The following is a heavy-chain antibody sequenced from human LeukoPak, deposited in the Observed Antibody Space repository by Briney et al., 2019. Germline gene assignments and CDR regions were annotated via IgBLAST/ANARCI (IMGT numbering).Heavy chain of an antibody. CDR1: GFTFSSYA. D-gene: IGHD4-17*01. Sequence: PGGSLRLSCAASGFTFSSYAMHWVRQAPGKGLEWVAVISYDGSNKYYADSVKGRFTISRDNSKNTLYLQMNSLRAEDTAVYYCARDGSRVHYGDYRTYYHYGMDVWGQGTTVTVSS. CDR2: ISYDGSNK. J-gene: IGHJ6*02. CDR3: ARDGSRVHYGDYRTYYHYGMDV. V-gene: IGHV3-30-3*01.